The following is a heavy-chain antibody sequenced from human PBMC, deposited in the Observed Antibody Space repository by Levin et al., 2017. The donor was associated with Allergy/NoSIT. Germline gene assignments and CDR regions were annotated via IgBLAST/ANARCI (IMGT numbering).Heavy chain of an antibody. V-gene: IGHV3-30*18. D-gene: IGHD6-13*01. CDR3: AKDWGVAAADYYFDY. CDR1: GFTFSRYG. J-gene: IGHJ4*02. Sequence: GGSLRLSCAASGFTFSRYGMHWVRQAPGKGVEWVAVLSYDGGDKYYVDSVKGRFTISRDNSKNTLFLQMNSLRVDDTAVYYCAKDWGVAAADYYFDYWGQGTLVTVSS. CDR2: LSYDGGDK.